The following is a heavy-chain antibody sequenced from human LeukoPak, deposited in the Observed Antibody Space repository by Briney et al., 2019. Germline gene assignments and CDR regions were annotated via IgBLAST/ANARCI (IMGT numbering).Heavy chain of an antibody. J-gene: IGHJ3*02. V-gene: IGHV4-59*12. CDR2: IYYSGST. CDR3: ARVTVTTDAFDI. Sequence: SETLSLTCTVSGGSISSDYWSWVRQPPGKGLEWIGYIYYSGSTNYNPSLKSRVTISVDTSKNQFSLKLSSVTAADTAVYYCARVTVTTDAFDIWGQGTMVTVSS. CDR1: GGSISSDY. D-gene: IGHD4-17*01.